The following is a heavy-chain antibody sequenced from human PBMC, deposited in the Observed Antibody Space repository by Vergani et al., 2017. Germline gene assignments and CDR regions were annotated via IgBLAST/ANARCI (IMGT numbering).Heavy chain of an antibody. J-gene: IGHJ4*02. CDR1: GFTFSSYW. CDR2: INSDGSST. CDR3: AKDRSGWYSFFDY. V-gene: IGHV3-74*01. Sequence: EVQLVESGGGLVKPGGSLRLSCAASGFTFSSYWMHWVRQAPGKGLVWVSRINSDGSSTSYAETVKGRFTISRDNAKNTLYLQMNSLRAEDTALYYCAKDRSGWYSFFDYWGQGTLVTVSS. D-gene: IGHD6-19*01.